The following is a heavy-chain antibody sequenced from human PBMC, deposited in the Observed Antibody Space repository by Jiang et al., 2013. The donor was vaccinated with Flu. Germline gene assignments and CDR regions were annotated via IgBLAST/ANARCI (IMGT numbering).Heavy chain of an antibody. J-gene: IGHJ4*02. CDR2: ISSSSSTI. CDR3: SREQWLNPPDY. CDR1: GFTFSSYS. D-gene: IGHD6-19*01. V-gene: IGHV3-48*01. Sequence: ASGFTFSSYSMNWVRQAPGKGLEWVSYISSSSSTIYYADSVKGRFTISRDNAKNSLYLQMNSLRAEDTAVYYCSREQWLNPPDYWGQGTLVTVSS.